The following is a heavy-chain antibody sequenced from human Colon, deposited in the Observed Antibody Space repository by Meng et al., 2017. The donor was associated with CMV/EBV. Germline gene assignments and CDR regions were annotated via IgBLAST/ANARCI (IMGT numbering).Heavy chain of an antibody. D-gene: IGHD2-15*01. CDR2: IYYDGNT. J-gene: IGHJ2*01. CDR1: GGSSSTGPYY. CDR3: ARDRRGSRYFDL. Sequence: TFSGGSSSTGPYYWGWIRQPPGKGLEWIGSIYYDGNTYFNSSLKSRVTISVDASKNQFSLNVRSVTAADTAVYYCARDRRGSRYFDLWGRGTLVTVSS. V-gene: IGHV4-39*07.